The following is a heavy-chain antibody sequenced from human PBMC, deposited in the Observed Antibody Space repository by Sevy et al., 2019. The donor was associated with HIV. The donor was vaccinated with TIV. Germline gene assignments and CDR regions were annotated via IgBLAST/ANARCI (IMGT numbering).Heavy chain of an antibody. CDR2: IRFDGNNK. CDR1: GFTFSRYG. J-gene: IGHJ4*02. CDR3: AKDSVARNLHFDY. V-gene: IGHV3-30*02. Sequence: GESLKISCAASGFTFSRYGMHWVRQAPGKGLEWVASIRFDGNNKHYVDSVMGRFTISRDDSKNTLYLQMNSLRSEDTAVYYCAKDSVARNLHFDYWGQGALVTVS. D-gene: IGHD6-19*01.